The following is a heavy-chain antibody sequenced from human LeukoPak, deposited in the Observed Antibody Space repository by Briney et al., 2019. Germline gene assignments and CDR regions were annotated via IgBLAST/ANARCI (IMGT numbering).Heavy chain of an antibody. D-gene: IGHD2-8*01. Sequence: PSETLSLTCTVSGGSISSGGYYWSWIRQHPGKGLEWIGHIYYSGSTYYNPSLKSRVTISVDTSKNQFSLKLSSVTAADTAVYYCARAVWFWQENGYWFDPWGQGTLVTVSS. CDR1: GGSISSGGYY. V-gene: IGHV4-31*03. CDR2: IYYSGST. CDR3: ARAVWFWQENGYWFDP. J-gene: IGHJ5*02.